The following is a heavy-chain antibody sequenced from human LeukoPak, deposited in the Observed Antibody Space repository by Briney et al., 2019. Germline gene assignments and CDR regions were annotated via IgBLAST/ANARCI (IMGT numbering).Heavy chain of an antibody. Sequence: GGSLRLSCAASGFSFSTYGRHWVRQAPGKGLEWVSAISGSGGSTYYADSVKGRFTISRDNSKNTLYLQMNSLRAEDTAVYYCAKAGGIVVVVAATFDYWGQGTLVTVSS. D-gene: IGHD2-15*01. CDR3: AKAGGIVVVVAATFDY. V-gene: IGHV3-23*01. J-gene: IGHJ4*02. CDR2: ISGSGGST. CDR1: GFSFSTYG.